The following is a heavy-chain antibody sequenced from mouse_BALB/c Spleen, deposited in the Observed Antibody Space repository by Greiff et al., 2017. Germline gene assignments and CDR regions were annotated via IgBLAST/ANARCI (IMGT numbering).Heavy chain of an antibody. CDR1: GFTFSSYY. J-gene: IGHJ4*01. V-gene: IGHV5-6-2*01. Sequence: EVNLVESGGGLVKLGGSLKLSCAASGFTFSSYYMSWVRQTPEKRLELVAAINSNGGSTYYPDTVKGRFTISRDNAKNTLYLQMTSLRSEDTAMYYCARLGRGYYAMDYWGQGTSVTVSS. CDR2: INSNGGST. D-gene: IGHD4-1*01. CDR3: ARLGRGYYAMDY.